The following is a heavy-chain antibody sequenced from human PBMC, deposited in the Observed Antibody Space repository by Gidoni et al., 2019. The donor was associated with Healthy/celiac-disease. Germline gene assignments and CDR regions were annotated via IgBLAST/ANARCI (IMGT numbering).Heavy chain of an antibody. CDR3: ARGEPTRYFDY. V-gene: IGHV4-34*01. CDR1: GGSVSGYY. Sequence: QVTLQQWGAGLLKPSETLSLTCAVYGGSVSGYYWSWIRQPPGKGLEWIGEINHSGSTNYTPSPKSRVTTSVDTSKNQFSLQLSSVTAADTAVYYCARGEPTRYFDYWGQGTLVTVSS. J-gene: IGHJ4*02. CDR2: INHSGST.